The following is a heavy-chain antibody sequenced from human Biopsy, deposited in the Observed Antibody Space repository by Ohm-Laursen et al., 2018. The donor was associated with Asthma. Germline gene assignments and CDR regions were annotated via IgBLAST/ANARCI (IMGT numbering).Heavy chain of an antibody. D-gene: IGHD5-12*01. J-gene: IGHJ4*02. CDR1: GFSVSSNY. Sequence: SLRLSCSASGFSVSSNYMSWVRQAPGKGLEWVSVIYSGGSTYYADSVKGRFTISRDNSKNTLYLQMNSPRAEDTAVYYCAKSVLVWIVATGNYFDYWGQGTLVTVSS. CDR2: IYSGGST. CDR3: AKSVLVWIVATGNYFDY. V-gene: IGHV3-53*01.